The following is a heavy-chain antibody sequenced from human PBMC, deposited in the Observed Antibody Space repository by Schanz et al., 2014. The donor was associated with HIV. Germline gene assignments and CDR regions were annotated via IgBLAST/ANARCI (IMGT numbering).Heavy chain of an antibody. Sequence: DVQLVESGGGLVKRGGSLRLSCAASGFIFSSYSLNWVRQAPGKGLEWVSSISSGSSHIYNADSVKGRFTISRDNARNTLYLQMNSLRAEDTAVYYCALSRPSGYGGSWYFDLWGRGTLVAVSS. CDR2: ISSGSSHI. CDR1: GFIFSSYS. V-gene: IGHV3-21*01. J-gene: IGHJ2*01. D-gene: IGHD2-15*01. CDR3: ALSRPSGYGGSWYFDL.